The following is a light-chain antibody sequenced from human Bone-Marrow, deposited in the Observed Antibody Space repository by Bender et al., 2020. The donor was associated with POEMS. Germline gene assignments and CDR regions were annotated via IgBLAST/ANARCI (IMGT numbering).Light chain of an antibody. CDR3: SAWDDSLSGWV. J-gene: IGLJ3*02. CDR2: YDD. CDR1: SSNIGSSY. Sequence: ISCSGSSSNIGSSYVYWYQQLPGEAPKLLIYYDDLLTPGVSDRFSASKSGTSASLAISELQSEDEALYYCSAWDDSLSGWVFGGGTKLTVL. V-gene: IGLV1-36*01.